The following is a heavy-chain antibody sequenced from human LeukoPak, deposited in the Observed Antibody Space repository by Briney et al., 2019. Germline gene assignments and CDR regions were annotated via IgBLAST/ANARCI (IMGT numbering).Heavy chain of an antibody. CDR2: VYHGGST. J-gene: IGHJ3*02. CDR1: GGSISSGGYY. V-gene: IGHV4-30-2*01. Sequence: SQTLSLTCSVSGGSISSGGYYWSWIRQPPGKGLEWIGFVYHGGSTFYSPSLKSRVTMSLDRSKNQFSLILYSVTAADTALYFCVREEDDYPNDGFDIWGQGTMVTVSS. D-gene: IGHD3-16*01. CDR3: VREEDDYPNDGFDI.